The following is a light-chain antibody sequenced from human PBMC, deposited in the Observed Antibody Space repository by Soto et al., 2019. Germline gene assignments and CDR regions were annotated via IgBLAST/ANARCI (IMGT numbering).Light chain of an antibody. Sequence: QSALTQPASVSGSPGQWITISCTGTSSDVGDYNYVSWYQQYPGKAPKLLIYEVSNRPSGVSNRFSGSKSGNTASLTISGLQAEDEADYYCQSFDTNLSGAGVFGGGTKLTVL. J-gene: IGLJ3*02. CDR3: QSFDTNLSGAGV. CDR1: SSDVGDYNY. V-gene: IGLV2-14*01. CDR2: EVS.